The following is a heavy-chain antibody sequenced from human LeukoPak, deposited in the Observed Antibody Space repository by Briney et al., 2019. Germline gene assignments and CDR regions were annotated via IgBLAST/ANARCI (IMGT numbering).Heavy chain of an antibody. CDR3: AREGSSSWYYFDY. V-gene: IGHV4-4*07. J-gene: IGHJ4*02. CDR1: GGSISSYY. CDR2: IYTSGST. D-gene: IGHD6-13*01. Sequence: PSETLSLTCTVSGGSISSYYWSWIRQPAGKGLEWIGRIYTSGSTYYNPSLKSPLTMSVDTSKNQFSLKLSSVTAADTAVYYCAREGSSSWYYFDYWGRGTLVTVSS.